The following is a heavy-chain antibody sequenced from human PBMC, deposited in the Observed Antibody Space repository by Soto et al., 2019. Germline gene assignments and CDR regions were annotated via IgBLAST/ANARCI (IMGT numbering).Heavy chain of an antibody. CDR2: IRSKAYGGTT. V-gene: IGHV3-49*03. J-gene: IGHJ4*02. Sequence: GGSLRLSCTASGFTFGDYAMSWFRQAPGKGLEWVGFIRSKAYGGTTEYAASVKGRFTISRDDSKSIAYLQMNSLKTEDTAVYYCNRVSADGSDDYWGQGTLVTVSS. CDR1: GFTFGDYA. CDR3: NRVSADGSDDY. D-gene: IGHD3-10*01.